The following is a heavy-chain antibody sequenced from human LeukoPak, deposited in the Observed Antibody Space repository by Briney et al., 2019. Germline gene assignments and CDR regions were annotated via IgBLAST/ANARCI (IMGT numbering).Heavy chain of an antibody. CDR2: ISGSGVST. D-gene: IGHD3-10*01. CDR1: GFTFSSYA. Sequence: GGSLRLSCAASGFTFSSYAMSWVRQAPGKGLEWVSTISGSGVSTYYADSVKGRFTISRDNSKNTLYLQMNSLRAEDTAVYYCARNFGSGTYYNFDYWGQGTLVTVSS. V-gene: IGHV3-23*01. J-gene: IGHJ4*02. CDR3: ARNFGSGTYYNFDY.